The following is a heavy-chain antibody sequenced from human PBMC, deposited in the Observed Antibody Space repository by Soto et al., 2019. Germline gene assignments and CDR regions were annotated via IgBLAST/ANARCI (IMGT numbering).Heavy chain of an antibody. V-gene: IGHV4-39*01. CDR1: GDSISSSGFY. D-gene: IGHD2-2*01. Sequence: SETLSLTCSVSGDSISSSGFYWGWIRQPPGKGLEWIGRIYYTGSTFYNPSLKSRVTISVDTSKNQFSLKLSSVTAADTAVYYCARTKYQLPKSRYNWFDPWGQGTLVTVSS. CDR3: ARTKYQLPKSRYNWFDP. CDR2: IYYTGST. J-gene: IGHJ5*02.